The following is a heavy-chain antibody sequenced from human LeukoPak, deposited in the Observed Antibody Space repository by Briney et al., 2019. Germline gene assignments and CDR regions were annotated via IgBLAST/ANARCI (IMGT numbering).Heavy chain of an antibody. CDR1: GFTFSDYY. V-gene: IGHV3-11*06. D-gene: IGHD3-22*01. CDR3: AREGGFYDSSGYYLTFDY. CDR2: ISSSSSYI. Sequence: GGSLRLSCAASGFTFSDYYMSWIRQAPGKGLEWVSSISSSSSYIYYADSVKGRFTISRDNAKNSLYLQMNSLRAEDTAVYYCAREGGFYDSSGYYLTFDYWGQGTLVTVSS. J-gene: IGHJ4*02.